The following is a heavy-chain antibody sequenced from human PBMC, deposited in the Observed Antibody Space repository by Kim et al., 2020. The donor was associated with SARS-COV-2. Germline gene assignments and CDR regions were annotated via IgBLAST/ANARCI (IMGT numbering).Heavy chain of an antibody. J-gene: IGHJ4*02. Sequence: ADSWKDRVTITRDKSTSTLYVHMSSLGAEDTAVYYCAKDGGNTTSTGHFDSWGQGTLVTVSS. CDR3: AKDGGNTTSTGHFDS. D-gene: IGHD2-2*01. V-gene: IGHV3-23*01.